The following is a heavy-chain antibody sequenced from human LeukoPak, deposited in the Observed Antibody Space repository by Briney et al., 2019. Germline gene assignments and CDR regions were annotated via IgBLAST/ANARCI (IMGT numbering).Heavy chain of an antibody. CDR3: AREGYCSGGGCYPYYFDY. Sequence: GGSLRLSCAASGFTFSSYWMSWVRQAPGKGLEWVANIKQDGSEKYYVDSVKGRFTISRDNAKNSLYLQMNSLRAEDTAVYYCAREGYCSGGGCYPYYFDYWGQGTLVTVSS. V-gene: IGHV3-7*01. J-gene: IGHJ4*02. CDR1: GFTFSSYW. CDR2: IKQDGSEK. D-gene: IGHD2-15*01.